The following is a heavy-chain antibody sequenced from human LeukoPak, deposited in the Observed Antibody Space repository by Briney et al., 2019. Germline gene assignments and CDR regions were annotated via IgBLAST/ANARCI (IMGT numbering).Heavy chain of an antibody. CDR1: GVSINTCCYY. D-gene: IGHD3-3*02. J-gene: IGHJ4*02. CDR2: KYYSGST. Sequence: ASETLSLTCAVSGVSINTCCYYWTWIRQPPGKGLEWIGYKYYSGSTRYNSSLRSRLSLSLDTSNNQFSLKLSSVTAADTAVYYRARGRSFGFDFDSWGQGTLVIVSS. V-gene: IGHV4-61*01. CDR3: ARGRSFGFDFDS.